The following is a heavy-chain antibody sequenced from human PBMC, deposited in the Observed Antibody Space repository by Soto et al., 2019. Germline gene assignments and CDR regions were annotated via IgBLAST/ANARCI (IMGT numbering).Heavy chain of an antibody. CDR3: ARVRQGCSANNCYFDS. V-gene: IGHV4-4*02. Sequence: SETLSLTCTLSGGSVRAPDWWNWVRQSPDKGLEWIAEVHISGHSNYNPSLRSRVSVSIDSSKNQFYLNLNSVTAADTAIYYCARVRQGCSANNCYFDSCGQGTQVTVSS. CDR1: GGSVRAPDW. J-gene: IGHJ5*01. D-gene: IGHD1-1*01. CDR2: VHISGHS.